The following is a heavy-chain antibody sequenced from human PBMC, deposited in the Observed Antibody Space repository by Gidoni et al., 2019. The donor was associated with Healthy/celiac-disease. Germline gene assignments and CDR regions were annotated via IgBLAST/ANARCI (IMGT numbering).Heavy chain of an antibody. CDR2: INAGNGNT. V-gene: IGHV1-3*01. CDR1: GYTFTSYA. J-gene: IGHJ6*02. Sequence: QVQLVQSGAEVKKPGASVKVSCKASGYTFTSYAMHWVRQAPGQRLEWMGWINAGNGNTKYSQKFQGRVTITRDTSASTAYMELSSLRSEDTAVYYCARDDTGYSSGWDHYYYYGMDVWGQGTTVTVSS. D-gene: IGHD6-19*01. CDR3: ARDDTGYSSGWDHYYYYGMDV.